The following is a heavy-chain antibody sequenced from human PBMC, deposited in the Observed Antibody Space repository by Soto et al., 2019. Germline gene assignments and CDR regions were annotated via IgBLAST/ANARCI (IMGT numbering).Heavy chain of an antibody. Sequence: ASVKVSCKASGYTFTSYGISWVRQAPGQGLEWMGWISAYNGNTNYAQKLQGRVTMTTDTSTSTAYMELSSLRSDDTAVYYCARPLSWYESSGWFDPWGQGTLVTVSS. CDR1: GYTFTSYG. J-gene: IGHJ5*02. D-gene: IGHD6-13*01. CDR2: ISAYNGNT. CDR3: ARPLSWYESSGWFDP. V-gene: IGHV1-18*01.